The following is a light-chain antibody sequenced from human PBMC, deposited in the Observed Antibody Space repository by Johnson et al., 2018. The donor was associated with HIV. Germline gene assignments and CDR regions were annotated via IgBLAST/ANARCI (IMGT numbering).Light chain of an antibody. J-gene: IGLJ1*01. Sequence: QSVLTQPPSVSAAPGQKVNISCSGSSSTIGNNFVSWYQVLPGKAPKLLIYKDNERPSGIPDRFSGSKSGTSATLGITGLQTGDEADYYCGTWDSSLSTGGVFGTGTKVTVL. CDR1: SSTIGNNF. V-gene: IGLV1-51*02. CDR2: KDN. CDR3: GTWDSSLSTGGV.